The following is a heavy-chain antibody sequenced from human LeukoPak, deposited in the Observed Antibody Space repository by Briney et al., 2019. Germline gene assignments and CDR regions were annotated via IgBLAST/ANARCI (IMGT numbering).Heavy chain of an antibody. Sequence: GGSLRLSCTASGFTFSDYAMSWVRQAPGKGLEWVSYISSSGSTIYYADSVKGRFTISRDNAKNSLYLQMNSLRAEDTAVYYCARAKKPLLDYWGQGTLVTVSS. CDR3: ARAKKPLLDY. V-gene: IGHV3-11*01. CDR1: GFTFSDYA. J-gene: IGHJ4*02. CDR2: ISSSGSTI.